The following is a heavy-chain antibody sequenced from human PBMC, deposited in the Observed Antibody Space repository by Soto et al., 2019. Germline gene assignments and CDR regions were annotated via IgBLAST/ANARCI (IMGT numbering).Heavy chain of an antibody. V-gene: IGHV3-48*01. CDR2: ISSSSTTI. CDR3: AREGDVYIGGNYLHYAKHVLDF. D-gene: IGHD3-16*02. CDR1: AFTFTSSS. Sequence: GGSLRLSCAASAFTFTSSSMNWVRQAPGKGLEWVSYISSSSTTIYYAESVKGRFTISRDNAKESVYLHMNSLGADDTAVYYWAREGDVYIGGNYLHYAKHVLDFWGKGTWVPVSP. J-gene: IGHJ3*01.